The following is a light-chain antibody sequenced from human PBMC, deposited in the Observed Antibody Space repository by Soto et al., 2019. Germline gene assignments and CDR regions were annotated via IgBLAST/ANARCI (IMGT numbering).Light chain of an antibody. Sequence: EIVMTQSPSTLSVSPGERATLSCRASQSVARKLAWYQQKPGQAPRLLIHEASIRATGIPASFSGSGSGTEFTLTISSLQYEDFAVYYCQQYKNWHPITFGQGTRLEIK. V-gene: IGKV3-15*01. CDR1: QSVARK. CDR3: QQYKNWHPIT. J-gene: IGKJ5*01. CDR2: EAS.